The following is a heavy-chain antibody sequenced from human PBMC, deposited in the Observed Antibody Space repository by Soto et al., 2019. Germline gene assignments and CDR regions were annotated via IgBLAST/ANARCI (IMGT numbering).Heavy chain of an antibody. D-gene: IGHD3-22*01. Sequence: QVQLQESGPGLVKPSQTLSLTCTVSGGSISSGDYYWSWIRQPPGKGLEWIGYIYYSGSTYYNPSLTSRVAISVDTSKNQFSLKLSSVTAADTAVYYCARGDSSGYGLLDYWGQGTLVTVSS. CDR2: IYYSGST. CDR1: GGSISSGDYY. CDR3: ARGDSSGYGLLDY. V-gene: IGHV4-30-4*01. J-gene: IGHJ4*02.